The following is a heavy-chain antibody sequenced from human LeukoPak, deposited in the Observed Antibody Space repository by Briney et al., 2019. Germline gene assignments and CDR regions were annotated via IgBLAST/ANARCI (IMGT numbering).Heavy chain of an antibody. CDR3: AKADSLILVVGFYFDY. CDR1: GFTFSSYA. V-gene: IGHV3-23*01. CDR2: ISGSGGST. Sequence: PGGSLRLSCAVSGFTFSSYAMSWVRQAPGKGLEWVSAISGSGGSTYYADSVKGRFTISRDNSKNTLYLQVNSFRADDTAVYYCAKADSLILVVGFYFDYWGQGTLVTVSS. D-gene: IGHD3-22*01. J-gene: IGHJ4*02.